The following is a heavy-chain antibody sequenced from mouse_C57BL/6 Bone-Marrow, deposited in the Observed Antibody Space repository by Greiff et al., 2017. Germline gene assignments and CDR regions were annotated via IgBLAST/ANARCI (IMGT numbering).Heavy chain of an antibody. CDR3: ARVVLFHYDYAMDY. D-gene: IGHD1-1*01. V-gene: IGHV1-55*01. CDR2: IYPGSGST. Sequence: VQLQQSGAELVKPGASVKMSCKASGYTFTSYWITWVKQRPGQGLEWIGDIYPGSGSTNYNEKFKSKATLTVDTSSSTAYMQLSSLTSVDSAVYYCARVVLFHYDYAMDYWGQGTTVTVSS. CDR1: GYTFTSYW. J-gene: IGHJ4*01.